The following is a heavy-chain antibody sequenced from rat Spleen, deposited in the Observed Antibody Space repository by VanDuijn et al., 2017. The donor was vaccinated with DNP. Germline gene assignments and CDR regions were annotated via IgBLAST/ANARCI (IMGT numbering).Heavy chain of an antibody. J-gene: IGHJ2*01. CDR2: ISPSGGST. CDR1: GFTFSDYY. V-gene: IGHV5-25*01. Sequence: EVLLVESDGGLVQPGRSLKLSCAVSGFTFSDYYMVWVRQAPTKGLEWVASISPSGGSTYYRDSVKGRFTVSRDNAKSTLYLQMDSLRSEDTAIYHCAKGPNYGGYSDYFDYWGQGVMVTVSS. CDR3: AKGPNYGGYSDYFDY. D-gene: IGHD1-11*01.